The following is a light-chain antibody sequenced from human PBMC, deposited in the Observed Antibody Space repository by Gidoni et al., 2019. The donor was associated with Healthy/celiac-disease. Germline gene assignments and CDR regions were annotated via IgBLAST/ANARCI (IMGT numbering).Light chain of an antibody. J-gene: IGLJ3*02. Sequence: QSALTQSASVSGSPGQSLPISCTGTSSDVGGYNYVSWYQPHPGNAPKHMIYEVSNRPSGVSNRFSGSKSGNTASLTISGLQAEDESDYYCSSYTSSSTWVFGGGTKLTVL. CDR3: SSYTSSSTWV. V-gene: IGLV2-14*01. CDR2: EVS. CDR1: SSDVGGYNY.